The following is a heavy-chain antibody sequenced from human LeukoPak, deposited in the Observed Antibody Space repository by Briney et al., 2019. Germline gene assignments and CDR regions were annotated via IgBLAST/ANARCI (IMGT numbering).Heavy chain of an antibody. CDR3: AKDDDSSGYYPDY. J-gene: IGHJ4*02. D-gene: IGHD3-22*01. CDR1: GFTFSSYD. Sequence: GGSLRLSCAASGFTFSSYDMHWVRQAPGKGLEWVAVISYDGSNKYYADSVKGRFTISRDNSKNTLYLQMNSLRAEDTAVYYCAKDDDSSGYYPDYWGQGTLVTVSS. CDR2: ISYDGSNK. V-gene: IGHV3-30*18.